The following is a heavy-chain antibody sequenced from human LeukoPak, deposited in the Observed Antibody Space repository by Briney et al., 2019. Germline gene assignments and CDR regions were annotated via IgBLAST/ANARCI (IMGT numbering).Heavy chain of an antibody. V-gene: IGHV5-10-1*01. D-gene: IGHD2-2*03. J-gene: IGHJ3*02. CDR1: GYSFTSYW. CDR2: IDPSDSYT. Sequence: PGESLKISCKGSGYSFTSYWISWVRQMPGKGLEWMGRIDPSDSYTNYSPSFQGHVTISADKSISTAYLQWSSLKASDTAMYYCARHGYCSSTSCYSPEWAFDIWGQGTMVTVSS. CDR3: ARHGYCSSTSCYSPEWAFDI.